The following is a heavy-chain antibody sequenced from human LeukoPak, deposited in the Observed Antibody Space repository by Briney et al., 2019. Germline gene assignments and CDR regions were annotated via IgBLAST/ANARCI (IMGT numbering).Heavy chain of an antibody. J-gene: IGHJ5*02. CDR2: IYNSGRT. CDR3: ARGAGGCRFDP. V-gene: IGHV4-59*01. D-gene: IGHD3-10*01. CDR1: GGSTSDYH. Sequence: SETLSLTCTVSGGSTSDYHWSWIRQPPGKGLEYIGYIYNSGRTFYNPSPKSRVTISADTSKKQFSLKLTSVTAADTAVYYCARGAGGCRFDPWGQGTLVTVSS.